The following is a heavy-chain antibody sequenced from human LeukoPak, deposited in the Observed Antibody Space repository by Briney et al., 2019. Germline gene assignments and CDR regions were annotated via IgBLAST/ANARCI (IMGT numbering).Heavy chain of an antibody. CDR3: AHSKWRSSSSRGDFGY. Sequence: ESGPTLVKPTQTLTLTCTFSGFSLSTSGVGVGWIRQPPGKALEWLALIYWNDDKRYSPSLKSRLTITKDTSKNQVVLTMTNMDPVDTATYYCAHSKWRSSSSRGDFGYWGQGTLVTVSS. J-gene: IGHJ4*02. D-gene: IGHD6-6*01. CDR1: GFSLSTSGVG. CDR2: IYWNDDK. V-gene: IGHV2-5*01.